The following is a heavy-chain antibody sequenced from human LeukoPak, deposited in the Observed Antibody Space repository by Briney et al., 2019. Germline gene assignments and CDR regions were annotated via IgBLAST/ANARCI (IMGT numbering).Heavy chain of an antibody. J-gene: IGHJ4*02. CDR2: ISAYNGNT. V-gene: IGHV1-18*01. CDR1: GYTFTDYG. Sequence: GASVKVSCKASGYTFTDYGITWVRQAPGQGLEWMGWISAYNGNTNYAQKFQDRVTMTTDTSTSTAYMELRSLRSDDTAVYYCARRGDPDYGGKVSLDWGQGTLVTVSS. D-gene: IGHD4-23*01. CDR3: ARRGDPDYGGKVSLD.